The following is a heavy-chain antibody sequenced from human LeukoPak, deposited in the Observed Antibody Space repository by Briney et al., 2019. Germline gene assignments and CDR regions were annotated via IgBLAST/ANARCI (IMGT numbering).Heavy chain of an antibody. D-gene: IGHD6-13*01. V-gene: IGHV4-39*07. CDR3: ARAPYSSNAFDI. CDR1: GDSISSSSYF. J-gene: IGHJ3*02. Sequence: SETLSLTCTVSGDSISSSSYFWGWIRQPPGEDLEWIGSIYYRGTTYFNPSLKSRVTISVDTSKNQFSLKLSSVTAADTAVYYCARAPYSSNAFDIWGQGTMVTVSS. CDR2: IYYRGTT.